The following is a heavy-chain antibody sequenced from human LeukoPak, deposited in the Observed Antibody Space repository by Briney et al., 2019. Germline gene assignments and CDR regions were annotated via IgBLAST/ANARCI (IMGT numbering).Heavy chain of an antibody. D-gene: IGHD5-18*01. V-gene: IGHV4-59*01. J-gene: IGHJ6*03. CDR2: IYYSGST. CDR3: AREVRYSYGPYYYYYYMDV. Sequence: PSETLSLXCTVSGGSISSYYWSWIRQPPGKGLECIGYIYYSGSTNYNPSLKSRVTISVDTSKNQFSLKLSSVTAADTAVYYCAREVRYSYGPYYYYYYMDVWGKGTTVTVSS. CDR1: GGSISSYY.